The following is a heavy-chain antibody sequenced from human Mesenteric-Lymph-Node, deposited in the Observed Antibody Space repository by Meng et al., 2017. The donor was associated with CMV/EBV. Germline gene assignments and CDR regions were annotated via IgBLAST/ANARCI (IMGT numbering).Heavy chain of an antibody. CDR2: ISYDGSNK. CDR3: ARGHYDFWSGRMGY. V-gene: IGHV3-30-3*01. Sequence: ASGFTFCSYAMHWVRQAPGKGLEWVAVISYDGSNKYYADSVKGRFTISRDNSKNTLYLQMNSLRAEDTAVYYCARGHYDFWSGRMGYWGQGTLVTVSS. D-gene: IGHD3-3*01. CDR1: GFTFCSYA. J-gene: IGHJ4*02.